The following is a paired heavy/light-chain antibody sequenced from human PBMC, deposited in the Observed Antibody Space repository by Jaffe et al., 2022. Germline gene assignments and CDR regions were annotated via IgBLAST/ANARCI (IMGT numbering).Light chain of an antibody. CDR2: EVS. CDR1: SSDVGGYNY. V-gene: IGLV2-14*01. J-gene: IGLJ2*01. Sequence: QSALTQPASVSGSPGQSITISCTGTSSDVGGYNYVSWYQQHPGKAPKLMIYEVSNRPSGVSNRFSGSKSGNTASLTISGLQAEDEADYYCSSYTSSSNPVVFGGGTKLTVL. CDR3: SSYTSSSNPVV.
Heavy chain of an antibody. D-gene: IGHD2-2*01. CDR1: GYSISSGYY. CDR2: IYHSGST. V-gene: IGHV4-38-2*01. CDR3: ARGIPGSGTVVPAARSWFDP. Sequence: QVQLQESGPGLVKPSETLSLTCAVSGYSISSGYYWGWIRQPPGKGLEWIGSIYHSGSTYYNPSLKSRVTISVDTSKNQFSLKLSSVTAADTAVYYCARGIPGSGTVVPAARSWFDPWGQGTLVTVSS. J-gene: IGHJ5*02.